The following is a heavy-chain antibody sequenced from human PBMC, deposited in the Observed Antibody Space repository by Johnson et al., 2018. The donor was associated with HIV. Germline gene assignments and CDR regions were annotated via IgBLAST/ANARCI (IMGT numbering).Heavy chain of an antibody. Sequence: QLVESGGGVVQPGGSLRLSCAASGFTFSSYAMHWVRQAPGKGLEWVSGISWNSGSVDYADSVKGRFTISRDNAKNSLYLQMNSLRAEDTALYYCARAVCRGGRCYSHDAFDIWGQGTMVTVSS. CDR2: ISWNSGSV. J-gene: IGHJ3*02. D-gene: IGHD2-15*01. CDR1: GFTFSSYA. V-gene: IGHV3-9*01. CDR3: ARAVCRGGRCYSHDAFDI.